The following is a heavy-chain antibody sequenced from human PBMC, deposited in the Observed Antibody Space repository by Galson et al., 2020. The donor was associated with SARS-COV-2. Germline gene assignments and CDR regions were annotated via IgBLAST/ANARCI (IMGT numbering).Heavy chain of an antibody. V-gene: IGHV2-70*11. CDR2: IDWDDDK. J-gene: IGHJ4*02. CDR1: GFSLSTSGMC. CDR3: AREVVAGPSFDY. D-gene: IGHD2-2*01. Sequence: ESGPTLVKPTQTLTLTCTFSGFSLSTSGMCVSWIRQPPGKALEWLARIDWDDDKYYSTSLKTRLTISKDTSKNQVVLTMTNMDPVDTATYSGAREVVAGPSFDYWGQGTLVTVSS.